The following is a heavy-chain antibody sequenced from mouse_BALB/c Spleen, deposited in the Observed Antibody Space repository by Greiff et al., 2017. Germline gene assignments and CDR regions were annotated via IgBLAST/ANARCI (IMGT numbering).Heavy chain of an antibody. J-gene: IGHJ3*01. D-gene: IGHD2-4*01. Sequence: VQLQQSGAELVRPGALVKLSCKASGFNIKDYYMHWVKQRPEQGLEWIGWIDPENGNTIYAPKFQGKASITADTSSNTAYLQLSSLTSEDTAVYYCAPMITWFAYWGQGTLVTVSA. V-gene: IGHV14-1*02. CDR3: APMITWFAY. CDR1: GFNIKDYY. CDR2: IDPENGNT.